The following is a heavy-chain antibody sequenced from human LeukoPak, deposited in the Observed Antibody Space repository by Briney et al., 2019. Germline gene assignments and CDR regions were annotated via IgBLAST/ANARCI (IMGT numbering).Heavy chain of an antibody. CDR1: GFTFSSYW. D-gene: IGHD3-3*01. J-gene: IGHJ5*02. CDR2: IKQDGSEK. Sequence: GGSLRLSCAASGFTFSSYWMSWVRQAPGKGLEWVANIKQDGSEKYYVDSVKGRFAISRDNAKNSLYLQMNSLRAEDTAVYYCASIRFLEANWFDPWGQGTLVTVSS. V-gene: IGHV3-7*01. CDR3: ASIRFLEANWFDP.